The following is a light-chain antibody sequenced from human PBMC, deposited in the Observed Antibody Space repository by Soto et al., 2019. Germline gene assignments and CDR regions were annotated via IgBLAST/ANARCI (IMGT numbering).Light chain of an antibody. CDR3: QQRSNWPPIT. CDR1: QSVRSN. J-gene: IGKJ5*01. V-gene: IGKV3-11*01. Sequence: EIVMTQSPATLSVSPGERATLSCRASQSVRSNLAWYQQKPGRAPRLLMYGASNRVTGVPARFSGSGSGTDFTLTINSLEPEDFAVYYCQQRSNWPPITFGQGTRLEIK. CDR2: GAS.